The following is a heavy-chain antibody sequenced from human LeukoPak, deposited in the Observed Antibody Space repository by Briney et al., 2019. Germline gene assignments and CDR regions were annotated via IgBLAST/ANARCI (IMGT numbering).Heavy chain of an antibody. V-gene: IGHV4-59*08. Sequence: SETLSLTCTVSGGSISSYYWSWIRQPPGKGLEWIGYIYYSGSTNYNPSLKSRVTISVDTSKNQFSQKLSSVTAADTAVYYCARHQGSLAYCGGDCYLDYWGQGTLVTVSS. J-gene: IGHJ4*02. D-gene: IGHD2-21*02. CDR1: GGSISSYY. CDR3: ARHQGSLAYCGGDCYLDY. CDR2: IYYSGST.